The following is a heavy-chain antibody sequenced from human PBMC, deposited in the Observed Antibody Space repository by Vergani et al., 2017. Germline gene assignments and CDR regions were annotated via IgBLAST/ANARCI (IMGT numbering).Heavy chain of an antibody. J-gene: IGHJ4*02. V-gene: IGHV1-69*01. D-gene: IGHD3-22*01. Sequence: QVQLVQSGAEVKKPGSSVKVSCKASGGTFSSYAISWVRQAPGQGLEWMGGIIPIFGTANYAQKFQGRVTITADESTSTAYMELSSLRSEDTAVYYCARGSYDSSGYHLDYWGQGTLVTVSS. CDR1: GGTFSSYA. CDR3: ARGSYDSSGYHLDY. CDR2: IIPIFGTA.